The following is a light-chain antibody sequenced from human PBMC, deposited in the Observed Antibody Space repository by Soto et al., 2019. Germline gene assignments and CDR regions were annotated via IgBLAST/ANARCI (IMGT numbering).Light chain of an antibody. CDR3: QQYNTWPPLT. Sequence: EIVMTQSPATLSVSPGVRATLSCRASQSVSSNLAWYQQKPGQAPRLLIYGASTRDTGIPARFSGSGSGTEFTLTISSLQSEDFAVYYCQQYNTWPPLTFGGGTKVELK. J-gene: IGKJ4*01. CDR1: QSVSSN. CDR2: GAS. V-gene: IGKV3-15*01.